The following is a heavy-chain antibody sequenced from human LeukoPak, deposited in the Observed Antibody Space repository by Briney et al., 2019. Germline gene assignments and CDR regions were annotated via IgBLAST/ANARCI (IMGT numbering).Heavy chain of an antibody. CDR3: ARERAYCSGGSCHRQFDY. CDR1: GGSISSYY. V-gene: IGHV4-59*01. CDR2: IYYSGST. Sequence: SSETLSLTCTVSGGSISSYYWSWIRQPPGKGLEWIGYIYYSGSTNYNPSLKSRVTIPVDTSKNQFSLKLSSVTAADTAVYYCARERAYCSGGSCHRQFDYWGQGTLVTVSS. D-gene: IGHD2-15*01. J-gene: IGHJ4*02.